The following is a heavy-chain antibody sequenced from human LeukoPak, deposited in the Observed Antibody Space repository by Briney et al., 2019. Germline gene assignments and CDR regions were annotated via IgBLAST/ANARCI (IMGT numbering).Heavy chain of an antibody. CDR1: GFTFGSYA. CDR2: ISSDGSNK. V-gene: IGHV3-30*18. Sequence: GGSLRLSCTASGFTFGSYAMHWVRQAPGKGLEWVAVISSDGSNKYYADSVKGRITISRDNSKHTLYLQMNSLSAEDAAVYYCVKDDGWVQYANWGQGTLVTVSS. D-gene: IGHD5-24*01. J-gene: IGHJ4*02. CDR3: VKDDGWVQYAN.